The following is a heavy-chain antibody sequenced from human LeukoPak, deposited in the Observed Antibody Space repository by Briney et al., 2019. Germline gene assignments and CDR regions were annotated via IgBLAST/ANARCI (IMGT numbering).Heavy chain of an antibody. V-gene: IGHV3-7*05. J-gene: IGHJ4*02. Sequence: PGGSLRLSCAASGFTLSSYWMSWVRQAQGKGLKGVVNIKQDGSEYYYVDSVKGRFTISRDNAKNSLDLQMNSLRAEDTAVYYCAPHYDSWKGYFDNWGQGTLVTVSS. CDR1: GFTLSSYW. D-gene: IGHD3-3*01. CDR2: IKQDGSEY. CDR3: APHYDSWKGYFDN.